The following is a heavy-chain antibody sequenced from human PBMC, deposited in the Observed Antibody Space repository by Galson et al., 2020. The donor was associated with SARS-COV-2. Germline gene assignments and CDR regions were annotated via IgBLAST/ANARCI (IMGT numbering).Heavy chain of an antibody. CDR2: IRNKAYSGTT. D-gene: IGHD5-18*01. J-gene: IGHJ4*02. CDR1: GFTFGDYA. V-gene: IGHV3-49*03. CDR3: CRMYGYSYGYDY. Sequence: GGSLRLSCTASGFTFGDYAMSWFRQAPGKGLEWVGLIRNKAYSGTTEYAPSVKGRFTLSRDESKSIAYLQMNSLKTEDTAVYYCCRMYGYSYGYDYWGQGTLVTVSS.